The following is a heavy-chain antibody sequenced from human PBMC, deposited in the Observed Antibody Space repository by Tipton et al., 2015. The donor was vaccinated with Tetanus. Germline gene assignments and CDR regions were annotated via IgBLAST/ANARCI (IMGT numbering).Heavy chain of an antibody. V-gene: IGHV1-2*02. CDR3: ARDGPFYYGPGYGADGRDWFDP. D-gene: IGHD3-10*01. CDR2: XXPNSGDT. Sequence: SGAEVKKPGASVKVSCKTXXXTFSGXYMHWVRRAPGQXXXXXXXXXPNSGDTNYAQKFQGRVTLTRDTSTTTAYMELRSLRSDDTAVYYCARDGPFYYGPGYGADGRDWFDPWGQGTLVTVSS. J-gene: IGHJ5*02. CDR1: XXTFSGXY.